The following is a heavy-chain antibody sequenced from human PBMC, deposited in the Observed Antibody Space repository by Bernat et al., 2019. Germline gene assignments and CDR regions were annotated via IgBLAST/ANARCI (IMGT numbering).Heavy chain of an antibody. CDR1: KGTFSSYT. CDR2: IIPILGIA. J-gene: IGHJ4*02. Sequence: SCMPVSSRTKKGTFSSYTISWVRQAPGQGLEWMGRIIPILGIANYAQKFQGRVTITADKSTSTAYMELSSLRSEDTAVYYCARSQGDYGVDYWGQG. D-gene: IGHD4-17*01. V-gene: IGHV1-69*02. CDR3: ARSQGDYGVDY.